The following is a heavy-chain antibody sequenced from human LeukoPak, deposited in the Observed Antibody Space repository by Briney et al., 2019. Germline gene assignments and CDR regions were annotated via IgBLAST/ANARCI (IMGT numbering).Heavy chain of an antibody. V-gene: IGHV4-59*01. Sequence: SETLSLTCTVSGVSITSDHWNWIRQPPGKGLEWIGCIYYSGSTYYNPSLKSRVTISVDMSKNQFSLRLTSVTAADTAVYYCARASGPIKKNRFDQWGQGTLVTVSS. CDR2: IYYSGST. CDR1: GVSITSDH. CDR3: ARASGPIKKNRFDQ. D-gene: IGHD1-26*01. J-gene: IGHJ4*02.